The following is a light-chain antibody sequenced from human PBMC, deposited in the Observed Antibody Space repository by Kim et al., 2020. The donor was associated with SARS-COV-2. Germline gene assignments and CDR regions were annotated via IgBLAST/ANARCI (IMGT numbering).Light chain of an antibody. V-gene: IGKV3-11*01. CDR2: DAS. CDR3: QQRSYWPRT. Sequence: SPGERATLSCRASQIIARYLAWYQHKPGQAPRLLIYDASNRATGVPARFSGSGSGTDFTLTISTLEPEDFAVYYCQQRSYWPRTFGQGTKVDIK. J-gene: IGKJ1*01. CDR1: QIIARY.